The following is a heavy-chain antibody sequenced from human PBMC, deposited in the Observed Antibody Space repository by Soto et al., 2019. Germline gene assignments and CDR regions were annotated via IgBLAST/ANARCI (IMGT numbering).Heavy chain of an antibody. CDR1: GYTFTSYG. D-gene: IGHD3-3*01. CDR3: ARVSPWDFWSGYTTYFDY. CDR2: ISAYNGNP. Sequence: QVQLVQSGAEVQKPGASVKVSCKASGYTFTSYGITWVRQAPGQGLEWRGWISAYNGNPNYAQKLQGRVTMTTDTSTSTAYMELRSLRSDDTAVYYCARVSPWDFWSGYTTYFDYWGQGTLVTVSS. V-gene: IGHV1-18*01. J-gene: IGHJ4*02.